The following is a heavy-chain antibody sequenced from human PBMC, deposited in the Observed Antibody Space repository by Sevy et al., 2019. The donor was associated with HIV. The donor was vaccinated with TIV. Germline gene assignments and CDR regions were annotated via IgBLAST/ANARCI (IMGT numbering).Heavy chain of an antibody. CDR1: GFTFGDFA. J-gene: IGHJ6*02. CDR2: IRSKDYGGTT. CDR3: TRDGGGGNILASYYYYDMDV. D-gene: IGHD2-21*01. V-gene: IGHV3-49*03. Sequence: GGSLRLSCTTSGFTFGDFAMSWFRQAPGKGLEGVGFIRSKDYGGTTEYAASVKGRFTISRDDSKNIAYMQMNSLKTEDTAVYFCTRDGGGGNILASYYYYDMDVWGQGTTVTVSS.